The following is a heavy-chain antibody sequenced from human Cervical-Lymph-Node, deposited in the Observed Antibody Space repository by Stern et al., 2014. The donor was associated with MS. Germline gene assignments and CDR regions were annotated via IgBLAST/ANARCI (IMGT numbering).Heavy chain of an antibody. Sequence: QVQLVQSGAEVKKPGASVKVSCKASGYTFTSYGISWVRQAPGQGLEWMGWISASNGNTNYAQKLQGRVTMTTDTSTTTAYMDLRSLRSDDTAVYYCARDYSSGWFLRFRHAFDIWGQGTMVTVSS. CDR2: ISASNGNT. J-gene: IGHJ3*02. CDR1: GYTFTSYG. CDR3: ARDYSSGWFLRFRHAFDI. D-gene: IGHD6-19*01. V-gene: IGHV1-18*04.